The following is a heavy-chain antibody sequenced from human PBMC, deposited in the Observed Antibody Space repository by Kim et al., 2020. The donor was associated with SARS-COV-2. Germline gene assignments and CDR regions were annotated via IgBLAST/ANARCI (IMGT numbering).Heavy chain of an antibody. J-gene: IGHJ4*02. CDR2: ISSSSSYI. CDR1: GFTFSSYS. D-gene: IGHD1-1*01. CDR3: ARTRGAGTTCFDY. Sequence: GGSLRLSCAASGFTFSSYSMNWVRQAPGKGLEWVSSISSSSSYIYYADSVKGRFTISRDNAKNSLYLQMNSLRAEDTAVYYCARTRGAGTTCFDYWGQGTLVTVSS. V-gene: IGHV3-21*01.